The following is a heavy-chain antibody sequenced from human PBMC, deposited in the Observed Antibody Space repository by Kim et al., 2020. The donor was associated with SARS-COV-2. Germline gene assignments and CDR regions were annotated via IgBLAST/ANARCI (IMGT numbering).Heavy chain of an antibody. CDR2: IYYSGST. J-gene: IGHJ4*02. Sequence: SETLSLTCTVSGDSISSYYWSWIRQSPGKGLEWIGYIYYSGSTNYNPSLKSRVTISVDTSKNQFSLKLSSVTAADTAVYYCARAQRWGYNYWGQGTLVTV. CDR3: ARAQRWGYNY. D-gene: IGHD5-12*01. V-gene: IGHV4-59*01. CDR1: GDSISSYY.